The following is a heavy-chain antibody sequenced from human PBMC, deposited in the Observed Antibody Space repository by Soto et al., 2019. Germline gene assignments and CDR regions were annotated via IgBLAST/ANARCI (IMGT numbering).Heavy chain of an antibody. D-gene: IGHD2-2*01. J-gene: IGHJ6*02. CDR3: AKSRDGHNFYFYYGMDV. Sequence: QVQLVESGGGVVQPGRSLRLSCAASGFTFNNYGMHWVRQAPGKGLEWVAHILYDGGKNYYADSVKGRFTISRDNSKNTLYLQMNSLTAEDTAVYFCAKSRDGHNFYFYYGMDVWGQGTAVTVSS. CDR2: ILYDGGKN. V-gene: IGHV3-30*18. CDR1: GFTFNNYG.